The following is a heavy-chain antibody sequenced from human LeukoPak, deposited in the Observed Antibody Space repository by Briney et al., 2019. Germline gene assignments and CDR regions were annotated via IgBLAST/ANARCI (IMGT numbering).Heavy chain of an antibody. D-gene: IGHD3-10*01. Sequence: GESLKISCKGSGYNFPTYWIAWVRQMPGKGLEWMGIIYPGDSDTKYSPSFQGQVTISADKSISTAYLQWSSLKASDTAMYYCACRHYYGSGSIYYFDYWGQGTLVTVSS. CDR2: IYPGDSDT. CDR3: ACRHYYGSGSIYYFDY. J-gene: IGHJ4*02. V-gene: IGHV5-51*01. CDR1: GYNFPTYW.